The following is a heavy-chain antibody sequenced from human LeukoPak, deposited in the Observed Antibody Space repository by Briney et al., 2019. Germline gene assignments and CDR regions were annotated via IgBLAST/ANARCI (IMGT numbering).Heavy chain of an antibody. Sequence: PGGSLRLSCAASGFTFSDYWMSWVRQAPGKGPEWVATIKQDGSEEHYVDSVKGRFTVSRDNAKNSLYLQMNSLTAGATAVYYCARGPPRGKYYYMDVWGKGTTVTVSS. CDR1: GFTFSDYW. CDR3: ARGPPRGKYYYMDV. V-gene: IGHV3-7*01. CDR2: IKQDGSEE. D-gene: IGHD1-1*01. J-gene: IGHJ6*03.